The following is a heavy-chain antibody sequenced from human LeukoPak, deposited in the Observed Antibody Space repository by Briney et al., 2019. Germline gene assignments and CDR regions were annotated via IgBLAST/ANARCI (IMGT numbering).Heavy chain of an antibody. CDR1: GGSISSYH. D-gene: IGHD3-22*01. CDR2: IDYSGSS. CDR3: ARAYSDNSGYYPVGY. Sequence: SETPSLTCTVSGGSISSYHWSWIRQPPGKGLEWIGYIDYSGSSNYNPSLSGRVTISVDTSKNQVSLKLTSVTAADTAVYYCARAYSDNSGYYPVGYWGQGTQVTVSS. J-gene: IGHJ4*02. V-gene: IGHV4-59*01.